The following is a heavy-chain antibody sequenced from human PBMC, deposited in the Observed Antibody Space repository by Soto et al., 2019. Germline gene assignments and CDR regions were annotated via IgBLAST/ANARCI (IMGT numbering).Heavy chain of an antibody. D-gene: IGHD3-22*01. CDR3: ARAYYDRSGYAVDP. CDR2: IYKGGSI. J-gene: IGHJ5*02. Sequence: SETLSLTCRVSGGSISNDYWTWIRQPPGKGLEWIGYIYKGGSINYNPSLKSRVTISEDTSNNQFSLKLSSVTAADTAVYYCARAYYDRSGYAVDPWGQGTLVTVSS. V-gene: IGHV4-4*09. CDR1: GGSISNDY.